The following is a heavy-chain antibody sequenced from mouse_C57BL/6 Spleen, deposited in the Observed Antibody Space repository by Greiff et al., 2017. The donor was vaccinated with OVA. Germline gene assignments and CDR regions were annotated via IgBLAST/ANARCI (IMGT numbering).Heavy chain of an antibody. Sequence: QVHVKQPGAELVKPGASVKLSCKASGYTFTSYWMQWVKQRPGQGLEWIGEIDPSDGYPNYNQKFKGKATLTVDTSSSTAYMQLSSLTSEDSAVYYCARGRGQLRLPFAYWGQGTLVTVSA. CDR1: GYTFTSYW. J-gene: IGHJ3*01. D-gene: IGHD3-2*02. CDR3: ARGRGQLRLPFAY. CDR2: IDPSDGYP. V-gene: IGHV1-50*01.